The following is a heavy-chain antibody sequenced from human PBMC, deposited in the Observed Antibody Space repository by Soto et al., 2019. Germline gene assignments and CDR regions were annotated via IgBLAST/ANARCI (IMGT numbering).Heavy chain of an antibody. CDR3: ARDLARFGGYYGMDV. V-gene: IGHV3-11*06. D-gene: IGHD3-10*01. CDR2: ISSSSSYT. CDR1: GFTFSDYY. J-gene: IGHJ6*02. Sequence: RRLSCAASGFTFSDYYMSWIRQAPGKGLEWVSYISSSSSYTNYADSVKGRFTISRDNAKNSLYLQMNSLRAEDTAVYYCARDLARFGGYYGMDVWGQGTTVTVSS.